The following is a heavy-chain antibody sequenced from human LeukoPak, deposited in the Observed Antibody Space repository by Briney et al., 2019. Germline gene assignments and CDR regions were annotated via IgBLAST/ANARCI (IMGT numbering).Heavy chain of an antibody. J-gene: IGHJ6*02. Sequence: ASVKVSCKASGYTFTSYGISWVRPAPGQGLEWMGWISAYNGNTNYAQKLQGRVTMTTDTSTSTAYMELRSLRSDDTAVYYCARGHRGYSYGPYYYYYGMDVWGQGTTVTVSS. CDR1: GYTFTSYG. CDR2: ISAYNGNT. V-gene: IGHV1-18*01. CDR3: ARGHRGYSYGPYYYYYGMDV. D-gene: IGHD5-18*01.